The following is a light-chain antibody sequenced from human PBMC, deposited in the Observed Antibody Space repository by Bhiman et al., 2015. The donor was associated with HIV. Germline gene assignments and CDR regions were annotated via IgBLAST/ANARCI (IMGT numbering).Light chain of an antibody. CDR3: ASYTFINTVI. J-gene: IGLJ2*01. V-gene: IGLV2-14*03. Sequence: QSALTQPASVSGSPGQSITISCTGTSSDVGGYNYVSWYQQHPGKAPKLMIYDVSNRPSGVSNRFSGSKSGNTASLTISGLQAEDEADYYCASYTFINTVIFGGGTKVTVL. CDR2: DVS. CDR1: SSDVGGYNY.